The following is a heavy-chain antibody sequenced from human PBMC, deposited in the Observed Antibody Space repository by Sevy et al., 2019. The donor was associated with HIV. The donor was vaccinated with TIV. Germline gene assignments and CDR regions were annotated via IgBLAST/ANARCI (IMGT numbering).Heavy chain of an antibody. J-gene: IGHJ6*02. D-gene: IGHD2-15*01. V-gene: IGHV3-9*01. CDR1: GFPFNDHA. Sequence: GGSLRLSCTASGFPFNDHALHWVRQVPGKGLEWVSGISWNSRDVGYADSVKGRFTISRDNANHFLYLEMNSLRPEDTAVYYCAKDINRGCDGINCYPYYYYFYGQDVWGQGTTVTVSS. CDR3: AKDINRGCDGINCYPYYYYFYGQDV. CDR2: ISWNSRDV.